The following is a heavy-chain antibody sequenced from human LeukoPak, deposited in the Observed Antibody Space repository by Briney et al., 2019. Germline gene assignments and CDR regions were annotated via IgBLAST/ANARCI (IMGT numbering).Heavy chain of an antibody. CDR1: GGSISTDTW. J-gene: IGHJ4*02. D-gene: IGHD3-22*01. CDR3: VGDGSGYYRY. V-gene: IGHV4-4*02. Sequence: SGTLSLTCDVSGGSISTDTWWSWVRQPPGKGLEWIGEIYHRGSTNYNASLKSRVTIAVDQSKNQFSLKLSSVTAADTAVYYCVGDGSGYYRYWDQGTLVTVSS. CDR2: IYHRGST.